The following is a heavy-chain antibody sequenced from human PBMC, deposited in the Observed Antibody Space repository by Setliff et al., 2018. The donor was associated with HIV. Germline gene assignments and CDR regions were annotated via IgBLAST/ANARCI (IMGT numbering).Heavy chain of an antibody. V-gene: IGHV4-61*03. D-gene: IGHD1-1*01. J-gene: IGHJ4*02. Sequence: SETLSLTCDVSGLSISSRYYLGWIRQSPGKGLERIGYIYYSGSTNYNPSLKSRVTISVDTSKNHFSLNLRSVTAADTAVYYCAQLGMVDDFDYWGQGTLVTVSS. CDR2: IYYSGST. CDR3: AQLGMVDDFDY. CDR1: GLSISSRYY.